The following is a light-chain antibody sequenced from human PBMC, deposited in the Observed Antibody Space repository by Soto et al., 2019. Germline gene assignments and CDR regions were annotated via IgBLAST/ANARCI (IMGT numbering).Light chain of an antibody. Sequence: ESLLTQSPGTLSLSPGERATLSCRASQSVSSNLAWYQQKPGQAPRLLIYGASTRATGIPARFSGSGSGTEFTLTISSLQSEDFAVYYCQQYNNWPPPLTFGGGTKVEIK. CDR3: QQYNNWPPPLT. J-gene: IGKJ4*01. CDR2: GAS. V-gene: IGKV3-15*01. CDR1: QSVSSN.